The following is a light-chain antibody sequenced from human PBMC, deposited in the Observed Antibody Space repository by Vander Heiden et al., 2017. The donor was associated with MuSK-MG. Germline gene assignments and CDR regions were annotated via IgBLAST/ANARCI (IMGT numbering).Light chain of an antibody. CDR1: QSVLYTSNNQNS. CDR2: WAS. CDR3: QQYYSPPFT. J-gene: IGKJ3*01. V-gene: IGKV4-1*01. Sequence: DIVMTQPPDSLGVSLGQRATITCQSSQSVLYTSNNQNSLAWYQQKPGQPPKLLIYWASTRQAGVPERFSGSGSGTDFTLTINNLQAEDLAVYSCQQYYSPPFTFGPGTTVEIK.